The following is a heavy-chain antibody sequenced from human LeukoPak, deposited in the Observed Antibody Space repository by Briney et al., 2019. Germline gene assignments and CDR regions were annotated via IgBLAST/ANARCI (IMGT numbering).Heavy chain of an antibody. D-gene: IGHD5-24*01. CDR1: GASFSAYY. J-gene: IGHJ2*01. V-gene: IGHV4-34*01. CDR3: ATYGKGRWLTSTRPFWYFDL. CDR2: INHRGST. Sequence: SQTLSLTCAVYGASFSAYYSGWIRHPPRKGLEWIGEINHRGSTNYNPSLKSRVTISVDTSKNQFSLKLSSVTAADTAVYYCATYGKGRWLTSTRPFWYFDLWGRGTLVTVSS.